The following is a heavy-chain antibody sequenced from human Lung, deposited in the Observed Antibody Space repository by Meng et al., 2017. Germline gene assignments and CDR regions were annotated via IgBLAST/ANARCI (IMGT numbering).Heavy chain of an antibody. J-gene: IGHJ4*02. V-gene: IGHV1-46*03. CDR3: TISDYGNFDY. D-gene: IGHD4-17*01. Sequence: QVQLVQSGAEVKKPGASVKVSCKASGYTFTSSYMHWVRQAPGQGIEWMGIIDPSGGSTDYAQKFQGRVTVTGDTSTSTVYMDLSSLRSEDTAVYYCTISDYGNFDYWVQGTLVTVSS. CDR1: GYTFTSSY. CDR2: IDPSGGST.